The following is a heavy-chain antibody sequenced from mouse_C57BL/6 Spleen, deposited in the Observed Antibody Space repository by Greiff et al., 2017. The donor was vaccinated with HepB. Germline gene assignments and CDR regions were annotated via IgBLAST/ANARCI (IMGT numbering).Heavy chain of an antibody. CDR1: GYTFTSYT. Sequence: VQLQQSGAELARPGASAKMSCKASGYTFTSYTMHWVKQRPGQGLEWIGYINPSSGYTKYNQKFKDKATLTADKSSSTAYMQLSSLTSEDSAVYYCASSYGSSFDAMDYWGQGTSVTVSS. V-gene: IGHV1-4*01. CDR2: INPSSGYT. D-gene: IGHD1-1*01. J-gene: IGHJ4*01. CDR3: ASSYGSSFDAMDY.